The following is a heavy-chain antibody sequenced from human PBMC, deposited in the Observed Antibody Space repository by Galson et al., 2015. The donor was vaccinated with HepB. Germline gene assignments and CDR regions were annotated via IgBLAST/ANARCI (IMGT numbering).Heavy chain of an antibody. CDR3: ARGGTNDYGDYADFDY. D-gene: IGHD4-17*01. CDR2: INHSGST. V-gene: IGHV4-34*01. CDR1: GGSFRGYY. J-gene: IGHJ4*02. Sequence: EILSLTCAVYGGSFRGYYWSWIRQPPGKGLEWIGEINHSGSTNYNPSLKSRVTISVDTSKNQFSLKLSSVTAADTAVYYCARGGTNDYGDYADFDYWGQGTLVTVSS.